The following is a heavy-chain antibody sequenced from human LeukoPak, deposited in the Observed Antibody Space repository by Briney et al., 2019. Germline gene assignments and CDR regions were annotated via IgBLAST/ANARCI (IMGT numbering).Heavy chain of an antibody. CDR2: IIPILGIA. V-gene: IGHV1-69*04. CDR1: GGTFSSYA. J-gene: IGHJ4*02. Sequence: ASVKVSCKASGGTFSSYAISWVRQAPGQGLEWMGRIIPILGIANYAQKFQGRVTITADTSTSTAYMELSSLRSEDTAVYYCASGSWSYCSGGSCYAHLFDDWGQGTLVTVSS. D-gene: IGHD2-15*01. CDR3: ASGSWSYCSGGSCYAHLFDD.